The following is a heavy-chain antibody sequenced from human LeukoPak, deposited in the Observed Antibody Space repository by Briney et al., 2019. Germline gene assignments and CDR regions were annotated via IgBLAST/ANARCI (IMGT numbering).Heavy chain of an antibody. V-gene: IGHV3-30*04. CDR2: ISKDGSNE. CDR3: VRDRGDGYNQIDY. Sequence: PGGSLRLSCAASGFTFSSYGLHWVRPAPGKGLECVAVISKDGSNEHYADPGKGRFTISRDNSKNTLYLQMNSLRTEDTAVYYCVRDRGDGYNQIDYWGQGTLVTVSS. CDR1: GFTFSSYG. J-gene: IGHJ4*02. D-gene: IGHD5-24*01.